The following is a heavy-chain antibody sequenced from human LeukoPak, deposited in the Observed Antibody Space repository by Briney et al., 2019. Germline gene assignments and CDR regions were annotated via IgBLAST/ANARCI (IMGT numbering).Heavy chain of an antibody. Sequence: GSLRLSCAASGFTFSDYYMSWIRQAPGKGLEWVGSIYYSGSTYYNPSLKSRVTISVDTSKNQFSLKLSSVTAADTAVYYCASFHYDFYYMDVWGKGTTVTVSS. J-gene: IGHJ6*03. CDR3: ASFHYDFYYMDV. CDR1: GFTFSDYY. D-gene: IGHD3-3*01. CDR2: IYYSGST. V-gene: IGHV4-59*05.